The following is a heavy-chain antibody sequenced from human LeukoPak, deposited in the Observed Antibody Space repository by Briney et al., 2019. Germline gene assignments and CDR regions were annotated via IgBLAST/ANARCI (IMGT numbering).Heavy chain of an antibody. D-gene: IGHD3-9*01. V-gene: IGHV3-21*01. Sequence: PGGSLRLSCTASGFTFSTYSMNWVRQAPGKGLEWVASISNSGFYIYYPDSEKGRFTLSRDNAKNSLYLQMELLRAEATAVYSCVGGPDILTAFSPDYWGQGALLTDS. CDR3: VGGPDILTAFSPDY. CDR1: GFTFSTYS. J-gene: IGHJ4*02. CDR2: ISNSGFYI.